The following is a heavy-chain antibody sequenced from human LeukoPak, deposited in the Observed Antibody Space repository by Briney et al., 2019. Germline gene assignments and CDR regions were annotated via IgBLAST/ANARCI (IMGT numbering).Heavy chain of an antibody. J-gene: IGHJ4*02. CDR3: ARDLQRSGYFDY. CDR1: GGSISSYY. D-gene: IGHD5-18*01. Sequence: PSETLSLTCTVSGGSISSYYWSWIRQPPGKGLEWIGYIYYSGSPNYNPSLKSRVTISVDTSKNQFSLKLSSVTAADTAVYYCARDLQRSGYFDYWGQGTLVTVSS. CDR2: IYYSGSP. V-gene: IGHV4-59*01.